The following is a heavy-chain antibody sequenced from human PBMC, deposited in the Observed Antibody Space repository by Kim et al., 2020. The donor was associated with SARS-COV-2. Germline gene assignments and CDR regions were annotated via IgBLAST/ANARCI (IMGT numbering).Heavy chain of an antibody. V-gene: IGHV3-33*01. CDR1: GFIFRSYG. CDR2: IWYDGSNK. CDR3: ARDFRCSRTSCYAVDV. Sequence: GGSLRLSCAASGFIFRSYGMHWVRQAPGKGLEWVAVIWYDGSNKYYSDSVKGRFTISRDNSKNTLYLQMNSLRAEDTAVYYCARDFRCSRTSCYAVDVWG. J-gene: IGHJ6*01. D-gene: IGHD2-2*01.